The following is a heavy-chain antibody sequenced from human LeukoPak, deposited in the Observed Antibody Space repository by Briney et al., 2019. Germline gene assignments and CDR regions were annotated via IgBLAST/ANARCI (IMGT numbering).Heavy chain of an antibody. D-gene: IGHD3-10*01. CDR1: GGSISSSNW. Sequence: SETLSLTCAVSGGSISSSNWWSWVSQPPGEGIEWIGEIYHSGSTNYNPSLKSRATISVDKSKNQFSLRLSSVTAADTAVYYCARDLDYYGSGSYFDYWGQGTLVTVSS. V-gene: IGHV4-4*02. CDR2: IYHSGST. CDR3: ARDLDYYGSGSYFDY. J-gene: IGHJ4*02.